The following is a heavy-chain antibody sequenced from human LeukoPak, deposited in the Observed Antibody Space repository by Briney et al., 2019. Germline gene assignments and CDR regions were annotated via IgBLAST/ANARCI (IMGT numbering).Heavy chain of an antibody. V-gene: IGHV3-7*01. Sequence: GGSLRLSCAASGLAFSYYWMSWVRQAPGKGLEWVANIKQDGREKHYVDSVKGRFTVSRDNAKNSLYLQMNSLRAEDTAVYYCAVYYSSGPIAYWGQGTLVTVSS. J-gene: IGHJ4*02. CDR2: IKQDGREK. CDR3: AVYYSSGPIAY. CDR1: GLAFSYYW. D-gene: IGHD3-22*01.